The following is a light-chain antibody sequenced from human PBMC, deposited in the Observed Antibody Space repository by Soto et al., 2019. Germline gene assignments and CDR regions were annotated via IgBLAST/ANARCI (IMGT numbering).Light chain of an antibody. CDR2: GAS. CDR3: PQYMNWPPLT. CDR1: ESISRN. J-gene: IGKJ3*01. V-gene: IGKV3-15*01. Sequence: EIVMTQSPATLSVSPGERVTLSCRASESISRNLAWYQQKPGQAPRLLIYGASSRDTGVPARFSGGGSGTEFTLTIRSLQSEDSAVYFCPQYMNWPPLTFGPGNKVDV.